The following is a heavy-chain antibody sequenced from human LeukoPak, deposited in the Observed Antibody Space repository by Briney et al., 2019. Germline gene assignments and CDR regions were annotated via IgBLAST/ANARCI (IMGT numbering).Heavy chain of an antibody. CDR2: IYSGGST. Sequence: GGFLRLSCAASGFTVSSNYMSWVRQAPGKELDWVSVIYSGGSTYYADSVKGRFTISRDNSKNTLYLQMNSLRAEDTAVYYCAKDIGSVGIVVVPAAYNYWGQGTLVTVSS. J-gene: IGHJ4*02. CDR1: GFTVSSNY. CDR3: AKDIGSVGIVVVPAAYNY. V-gene: IGHV3-66*01. D-gene: IGHD2-2*01.